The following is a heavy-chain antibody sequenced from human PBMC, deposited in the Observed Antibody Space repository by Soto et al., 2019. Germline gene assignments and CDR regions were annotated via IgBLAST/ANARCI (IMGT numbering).Heavy chain of an antibody. J-gene: IGHJ4*02. Sequence: QLQLRESGPGLVQPSGTLSLTCDVSGDSLTNNHWWSWVRQAPGKGLEWIGEIYHSGATTYNPSLKSRVTISVDPPNNHFSLKLTSVTAADTAVYFCARDLGTGTDYWGQGTLVTVAS. D-gene: IGHD1-1*01. CDR2: IYHSGAT. V-gene: IGHV4-4*02. CDR1: GDSLTNNHW. CDR3: ARDLGTGTDY.